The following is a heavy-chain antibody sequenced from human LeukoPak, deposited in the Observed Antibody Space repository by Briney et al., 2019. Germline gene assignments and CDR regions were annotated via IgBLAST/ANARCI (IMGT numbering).Heavy chain of an antibody. J-gene: IGHJ4*02. D-gene: IGHD3-22*01. CDR3: ARIYDSSGYYYEDYFDY. Sequence: SGTLSLTCAVSGGSISSTNWWSWVRQSPGKGLEWIGEIYHSGSTNYNPSLKSRVTISVDKSKNQFSLKLTSVTAEDTAVYYCARIYDSSGYYYEDYFDYWGQGTLVTVSP. V-gene: IGHV4-4*02. CDR1: GGSISSTNW. CDR2: IYHSGST.